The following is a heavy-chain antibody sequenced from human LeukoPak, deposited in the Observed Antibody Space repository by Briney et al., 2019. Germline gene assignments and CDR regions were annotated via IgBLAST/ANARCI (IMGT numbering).Heavy chain of an antibody. CDR2: IYHSGST. CDR3: ASIMGRGYCSSTSCRGDWCDP. J-gene: IGHJ5*02. V-gene: IGHV4-4*02. CDR1: GGSISSSNW. Sequence: SGTLSLTCAVSGGSISSSNWWSWVRPPPGKGLEWIGEIYHSGSTNYNPSLKSRVTISVDKSKNQFSLKLSSVTAAVTAVYYCASIMGRGYCSSTSCRGDWCDPWGQGTLVTVSS. D-gene: IGHD2-2*01.